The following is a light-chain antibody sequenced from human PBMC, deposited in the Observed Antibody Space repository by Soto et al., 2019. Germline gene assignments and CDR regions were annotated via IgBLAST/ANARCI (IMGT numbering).Light chain of an antibody. V-gene: IGKV3-20*01. J-gene: IGKJ1*01. CDR1: QSVSSSY. CDR2: GAS. Sequence: ELVLTQSPGTLSLSPGERATLSCRASQSVSSSYLAWYQQKPGQAPRLLILGASTRATGIPDRFSGSGSGTDFTLTISRLEPADFAVYYCQYYGTSPKPVGQGTKVEV. CDR3: QYYGTSPKP.